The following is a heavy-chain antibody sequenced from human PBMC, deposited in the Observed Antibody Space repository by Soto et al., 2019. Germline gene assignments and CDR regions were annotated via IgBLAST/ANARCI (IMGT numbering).Heavy chain of an antibody. CDR3: ARDRATVTEMYYYYGMDV. J-gene: IGHJ6*02. CDR2: IYTSGST. V-gene: IGHV4-4*07. D-gene: IGHD4-4*01. CDR1: GGSISSYY. Sequence: SETLSLTCTVSGGSISSYYWSWIRQPAGKGLEWIGRIYTSGSTNYNPSLKSRVTMSVDTSKNQFSLKLSSVTAADTAVYYCARDRATVTEMYYYYGMDVWGQGTTVTVSS.